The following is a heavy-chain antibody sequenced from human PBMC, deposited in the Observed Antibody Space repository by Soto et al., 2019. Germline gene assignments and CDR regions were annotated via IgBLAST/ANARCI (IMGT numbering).Heavy chain of an antibody. CDR2: IGAGGDT. CDR1: GFTFSSSD. V-gene: IGHV3-13*01. J-gene: IGHJ2*01. Sequence: EEQLVESGGGLVQPGGSLRLSCAASGFTFSSSDFHWVRQVTGKGLEWVSAIGAGGDTYYPDSVKGRFTISRENAKNSLYLQMNSLRDEDTAVYFCAREGRSSTWYDWYCDLWGLGTLVTVSS. CDR3: AREGRSSTWYDWYCDL. D-gene: IGHD6-13*01.